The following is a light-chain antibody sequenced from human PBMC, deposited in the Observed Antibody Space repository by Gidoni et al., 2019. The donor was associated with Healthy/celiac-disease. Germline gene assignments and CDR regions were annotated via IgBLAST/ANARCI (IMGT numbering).Light chain of an antibody. Sequence: DIQMTQSPSSLSASVGDRVTITCRASQSISSYLNWYQQKPGKAPKLLIYAASSLQSGVPSRFSGSGSGTDFTLTIISLQPADFSTYYCQQSYSTLPLTFGGGTKVEIK. CDR3: QQSYSTLPLT. V-gene: IGKV1-39*01. CDR1: QSISSY. J-gene: IGKJ4*01. CDR2: AAS.